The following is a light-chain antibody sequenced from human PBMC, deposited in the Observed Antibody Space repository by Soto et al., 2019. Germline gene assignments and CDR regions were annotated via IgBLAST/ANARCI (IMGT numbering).Light chain of an antibody. V-gene: IGLV2-14*01. J-gene: IGLJ1*01. CDR3: SSYTSSNTLEV. CDR2: EVS. Sequence: QSVLIQPASVSGSPGQSITISCTGTSSDIGASNYVSWYQHHPHRAPKLLIYEVSYRPSGVSNRFSGSKSGNTASLTISGLQSEDEADYYCSSYTSSNTLEVFVVGTKLTVL. CDR1: SSDIGASNY.